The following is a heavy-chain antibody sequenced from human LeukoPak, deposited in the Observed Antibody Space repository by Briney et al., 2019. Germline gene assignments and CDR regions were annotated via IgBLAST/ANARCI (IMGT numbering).Heavy chain of an antibody. V-gene: IGHV3-7*01. Sequence: PGGPLRLSCAASGFTFSTYWMSWVRQARGKGLEWVANIKQGGSEKYSVDSVKGRFTISRGNAKNSLYLQMNSLRAEDTAVYYCAREGLDSSGYYVDYWGQGTLVTVSS. CDR1: GFTFSTYW. D-gene: IGHD3-22*01. J-gene: IGHJ4*02. CDR3: AREGLDSSGYYVDY. CDR2: IKQGGSEK.